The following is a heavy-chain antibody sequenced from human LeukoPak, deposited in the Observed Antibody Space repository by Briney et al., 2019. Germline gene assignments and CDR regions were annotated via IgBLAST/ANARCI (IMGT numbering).Heavy chain of an antibody. CDR1: GGSFSAYY. Sequence: SETLSLTCAVYGGSFSAYYLSVIRQPPGKGLERIGEINHSGSINYNPSLKSRVTTSVDTSKNQFSLKLSSVTAADTAVYYCAMVVWGSYFDYSGQGTLVTVSS. CDR2: INHSGSI. D-gene: IGHD3-16*01. J-gene: IGHJ4*02. CDR3: AMVVWGSYFDY. V-gene: IGHV4-34*01.